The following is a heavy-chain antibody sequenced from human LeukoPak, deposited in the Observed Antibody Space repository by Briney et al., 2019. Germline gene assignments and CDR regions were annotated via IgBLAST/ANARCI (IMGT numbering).Heavy chain of an antibody. J-gene: IGHJ4*02. CDR3: ARDDDSSGSY. CDR2: INRDGSIT. Sequence: GGSLRLSCAASGFTFSSYWMHWVRQAPGKGLVWVSRINRDGSITSYADSVKGRFTISRDNAKNTLFLQMNSLRAEDTAVYYCARDDDSSGSYWGQGTLVTASS. D-gene: IGHD3-22*01. V-gene: IGHV3-74*01. CDR1: GFTFSSYW.